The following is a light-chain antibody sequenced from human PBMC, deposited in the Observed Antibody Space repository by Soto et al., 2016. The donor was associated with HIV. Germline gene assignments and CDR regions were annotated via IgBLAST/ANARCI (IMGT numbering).Light chain of an antibody. Sequence: DTQLTQSPSFLSASVEDRVTITCRASQGISSYLAWYQQEPGKAPKLLIYAASTLQSGVPSRFSGTGSGTEFTLTINSLQPEDFATYYCQQLTSYPLTFGGGTKVEIK. J-gene: IGKJ4*01. CDR2: AAS. V-gene: IGKV1-9*01. CDR3: QQLTSYPLT. CDR1: QGISSY.